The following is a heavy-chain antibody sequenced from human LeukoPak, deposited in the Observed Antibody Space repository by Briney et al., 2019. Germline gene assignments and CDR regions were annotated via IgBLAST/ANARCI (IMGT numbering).Heavy chain of an antibody. V-gene: IGHV4-59*01. J-gene: IGHJ4*02. D-gene: IGHD5-18*01. CDR1: GGSISSYY. CDR2: IYYSGST. CDR3: ARDPSYGSFDY. Sequence: SETLSLTCSVSGGSISSYYWSWIRQPPGKGLAWIGYIYYSGSTNYNPSLKSRVTISVDTSKNQFSLKLSSVTAADTAVYYCARDPSYGSFDYWGQGTLVTVSS.